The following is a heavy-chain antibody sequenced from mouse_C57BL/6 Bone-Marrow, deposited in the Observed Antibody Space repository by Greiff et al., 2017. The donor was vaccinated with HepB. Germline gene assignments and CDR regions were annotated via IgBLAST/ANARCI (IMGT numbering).Heavy chain of an antibody. CDR1: GFTFSSYA. CDR3: TRVYYSNYYAMDY. D-gene: IGHD2-5*01. Sequence: DVHLVESGEGLVKPGGSLKLSCAASGFTFSSYAMSWVRQTPEKRLEWVAYISSGGDYIYYADTVKGRFTISRDNARNTLYLQMSSLKSEDTAMYYCTRVYYSNYYAMDYWGQGTSVTVSS. V-gene: IGHV5-9-1*02. CDR2: ISSGGDYI. J-gene: IGHJ4*01.